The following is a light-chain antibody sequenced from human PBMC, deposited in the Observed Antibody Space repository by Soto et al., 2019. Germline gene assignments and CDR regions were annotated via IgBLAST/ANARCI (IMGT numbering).Light chain of an antibody. Sequence: ITMTQTPATLSVSPWERVTLSCRTSHSVNSPVAWYQQKPGQAPRLLIYGASSRATGIPERFSGSGSGTDFTLTISRLEPEDFAVYYCHQYGSSPATFGQGTKVDIK. J-gene: IGKJ1*01. V-gene: IGKV3-20*01. CDR1: HSVNSP. CDR2: GAS. CDR3: HQYGSSPAT.